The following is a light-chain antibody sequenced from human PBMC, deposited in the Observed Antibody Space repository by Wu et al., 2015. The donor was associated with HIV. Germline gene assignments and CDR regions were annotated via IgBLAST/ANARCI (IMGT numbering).Light chain of an antibody. J-gene: IGKJ1*01. CDR3: QQYREWPRT. Sequence: EIVMTQSPATLSVSLGERATLSCRAGQSISRKLAWYQQGPGQAPRLVIHSASTRAAQIPARFSGSGSETDFTLTISSLQSEDFGIYYCQQYREWPRTFGQGT. V-gene: IGKV3-15*01. CDR1: QSISRK. CDR2: SAS.